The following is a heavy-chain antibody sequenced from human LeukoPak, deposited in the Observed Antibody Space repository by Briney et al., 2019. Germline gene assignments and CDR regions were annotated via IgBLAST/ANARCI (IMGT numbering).Heavy chain of an antibody. V-gene: IGHV4-34*01. CDR2: INHSGST. CDR1: GGSFSGYY. CDR3: ARRRGYSYGPFDY. J-gene: IGHJ4*02. Sequence: PSETLSLTCAVYGGSFSGYYWSWIRQPPGKGLEWIGEINHSGSTNYNPSLKSRVPISVDTSKNQFSLKLSSVTAADTAVYYCARRRGYSYGPFDYWGQGNLGTVSS. D-gene: IGHD5-18*01.